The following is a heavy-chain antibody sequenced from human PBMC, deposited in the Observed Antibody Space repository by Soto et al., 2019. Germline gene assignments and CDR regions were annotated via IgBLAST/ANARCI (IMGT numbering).Heavy chain of an antibody. J-gene: IGHJ3*02. Sequence: GASVKVSCXASGGTFSSYAISWVRQAPGQGLEWMGGIIPIFGTANYAQKFQGRVTITADESASTAYMELSSLRSEDTAVYYCATPEYDFWSGPDLSKRAFDIWGQGTMVTVSS. D-gene: IGHD3-3*01. CDR1: GGTFSSYA. CDR3: ATPEYDFWSGPDLSKRAFDI. V-gene: IGHV1-69*13. CDR2: IIPIFGTA.